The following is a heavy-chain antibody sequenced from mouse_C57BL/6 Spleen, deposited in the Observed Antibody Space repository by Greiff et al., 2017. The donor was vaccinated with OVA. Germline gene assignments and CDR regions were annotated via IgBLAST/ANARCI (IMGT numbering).Heavy chain of an antibody. CDR1: GFTFTDYY. CDR3: ARYSDGSSYWYFDV. V-gene: IGHV7-3*01. CDR2: IRNKANGYTT. D-gene: IGHD1-1*01. Sequence: EVQRVESGGGLVQPGGSLSLSCAASGFTFTDYYMSWVRQPPGKALEWLGFIRNKANGYTTEYSASVKGRFTISRDNSQSILYLQMNTLIAEDSATYYCARYSDGSSYWYFDVWGTGTTVTVSS. J-gene: IGHJ1*03.